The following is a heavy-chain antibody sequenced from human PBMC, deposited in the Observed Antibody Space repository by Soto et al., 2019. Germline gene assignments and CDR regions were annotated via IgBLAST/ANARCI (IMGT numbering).Heavy chain of an antibody. V-gene: IGHV3-49*03. Sequence: GGSLRLSCTASGFTFGDYAMSWFRQAPGKGLEWVGSIRSKAYGGTTEYDASVKGRFTISRDDSKSIAYLQMNSLKTEDTAVYYCTRSRIMITFGGVIVKGDAFDIWGQATMVTVSS. J-gene: IGHJ3*02. CDR3: TRSRIMITFGGVIVKGDAFDI. CDR2: IRSKAYGGTT. D-gene: IGHD3-16*02. CDR1: GFTFGDYA.